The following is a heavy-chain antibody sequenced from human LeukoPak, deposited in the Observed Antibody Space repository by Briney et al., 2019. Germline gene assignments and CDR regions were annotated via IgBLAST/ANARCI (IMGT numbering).Heavy chain of an antibody. D-gene: IGHD1-26*01. J-gene: IGHJ4*02. Sequence: ASVKVSCKASGGTFSSYGISWVRQAPGQGLEWMGWISAYNGNTNYAPKLQGRVTMTTDTSTSTAYMELRSLRSDDTAVYYCARERAWELVDEAPFDYWGQGTLVTVSS. CDR2: ISAYNGNT. CDR1: GGTFSSYG. CDR3: ARERAWELVDEAPFDY. V-gene: IGHV1-18*01.